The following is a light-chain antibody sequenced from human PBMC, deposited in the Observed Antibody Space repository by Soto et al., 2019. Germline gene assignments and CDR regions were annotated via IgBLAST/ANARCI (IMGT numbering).Light chain of an antibody. CDR2: DAS. Sequence: EIVLTQSPATLSLSPGERATLSCRASQSVSSYLAWYQQKPGQAPRLLIYDASNRATGIPARFSGSGSGTDFTLTISSLEPEDFAVYYCQHRSHPPPTFGQGTKLEIK. J-gene: IGKJ2*01. CDR1: QSVSSY. CDR3: QHRSHPPPT. V-gene: IGKV3-11*01.